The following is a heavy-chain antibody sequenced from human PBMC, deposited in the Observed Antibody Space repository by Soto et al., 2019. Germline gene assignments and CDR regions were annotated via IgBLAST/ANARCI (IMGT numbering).Heavy chain of an antibody. CDR2: IYYSGST. CDR1: GGSFSSGRYY. J-gene: IGHJ6*03. D-gene: IGHD2-2*01. Sequence: PSETLSLTCTVSGGSFSSGRYYWGWIRQPPGKGLEWIGSIYYSGSTYSNPSLKSRVTIFVDTSKNQFSLRLSSVTAADTAVYYCARGAKDIVVVPAAMSKFDYYYYYMDVWGKGTTVTVSS. V-gene: IGHV4-39*01. CDR3: ARGAKDIVVVPAAMSKFDYYYYYMDV.